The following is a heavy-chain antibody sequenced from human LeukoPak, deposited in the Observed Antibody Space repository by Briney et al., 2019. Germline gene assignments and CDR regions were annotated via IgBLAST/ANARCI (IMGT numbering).Heavy chain of an antibody. Sequence: PGGSLRLSCAASGFTFSSYWMHWVRQAPGKGLVWVSRINSDGSSTSYADSVKGRFTISRDNAKNSLYLQMNSLRAEDTAVYYCARDNSGSPDAFDIWGQGTMVTVSS. CDR1: GFTFSSYW. CDR2: INSDGSST. D-gene: IGHD1-26*01. CDR3: ARDNSGSPDAFDI. V-gene: IGHV3-74*01. J-gene: IGHJ3*02.